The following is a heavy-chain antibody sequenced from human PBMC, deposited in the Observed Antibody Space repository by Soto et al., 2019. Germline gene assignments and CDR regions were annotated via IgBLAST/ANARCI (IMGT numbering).Heavy chain of an antibody. CDR2: ISSTTNYI. Sequence: EVQLVESGGGLVKPGGSLRLSCAASGFTFTRYSMNWVRQAPGNGLEWVSSISSTTNYIYSGDSMKGRFTISRDNAKDSLYLEMNSLRAEDTAVYYCARESEDRTSNFDYWGQGTVVTVSS. V-gene: IGHV3-21*06. CDR3: ARESEDRTSNFDY. J-gene: IGHJ4*02. CDR1: GFTFTRYS.